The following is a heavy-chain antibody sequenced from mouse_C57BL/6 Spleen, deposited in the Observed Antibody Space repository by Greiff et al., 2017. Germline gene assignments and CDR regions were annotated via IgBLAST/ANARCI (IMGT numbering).Heavy chain of an antibody. V-gene: IGHV1-26*01. CDR1: GYTFTDYY. J-gene: IGHJ2*01. CDR3: ARWVTTVADY. Sequence: EVQLQQSGPELVKPGASVKISCKASGYTFTDYYMNWVKQSRGKSLEWIGDINPNNGGTSYNQKFKGKATLTVDKSSSTAYMDLRSLTSEDSAVYYCARWVTTVADYWGQGTTLTVSS. CDR2: INPNNGGT. D-gene: IGHD1-1*01.